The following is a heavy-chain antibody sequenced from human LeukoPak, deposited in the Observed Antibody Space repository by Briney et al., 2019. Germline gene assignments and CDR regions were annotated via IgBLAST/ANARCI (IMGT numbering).Heavy chain of an antibody. Sequence: GGSLRLSCAASGFTFSSYGMHWVRQPPGKGLEWVAVISYDGSNKYYADSVKGRFTISRDNSKNTLYLQMNSLRAEDTAVYYCAKAYPSSGWYGFFYYWGQGTLVTVSS. CDR3: AKAYPSSGWYGFFYY. CDR1: GFTFSSYG. CDR2: ISYDGSNK. V-gene: IGHV3-30*18. D-gene: IGHD6-19*01. J-gene: IGHJ4*02.